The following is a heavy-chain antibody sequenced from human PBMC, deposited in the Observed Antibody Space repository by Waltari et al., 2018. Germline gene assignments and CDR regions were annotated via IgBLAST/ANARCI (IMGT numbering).Heavy chain of an antibody. J-gene: IGHJ4*02. CDR2: INTDGIST. D-gene: IGHD3-10*01. CDR1: GFTFSSYW. V-gene: IGHV3-74*01. Sequence: EVQLVESGGGLVQPGGSLRLSCAASGFTFSSYWMHWVRQAPGKGLVWVSRINTDGISTSYADSVKGRFTISRDNSKNTLYLQMNSLRAEDTAVYYCAISSIRGPFDYWGQGTLVTVSS. CDR3: AISSIRGPFDY.